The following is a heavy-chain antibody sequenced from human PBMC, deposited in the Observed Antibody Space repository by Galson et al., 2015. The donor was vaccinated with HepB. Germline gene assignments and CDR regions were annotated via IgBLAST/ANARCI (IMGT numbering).Heavy chain of an antibody. V-gene: IGHV3-23*01. CDR1: GFTFSSYA. Sequence: SLRLSCAASGFTFSSYAMTWVRQAPGKGLEWVSTILDSGDTTHYAGSVKGRFTIPRDNSKNTLYLQMNSLRTEDTAVYYCAIRGFMTYWGQGTLVTVSS. CDR3: AIRGFMTY. CDR2: ILDSGDTT. J-gene: IGHJ4*02.